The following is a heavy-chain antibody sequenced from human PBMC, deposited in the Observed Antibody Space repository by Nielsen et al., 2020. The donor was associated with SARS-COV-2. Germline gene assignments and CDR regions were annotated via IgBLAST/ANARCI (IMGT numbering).Heavy chain of an antibody. J-gene: IGHJ5*02. D-gene: IGHD3-22*01. Sequence: GESLKISCAASGFTFSSYWMSWVRQAPGKGLEWVANIKQDGSEKYYVDSVKGRFTISRDNSKNTLYLQMNSLRAEDTAVYYCAKDEYYDRSWFDPWGQGTLVTVSS. CDR2: IKQDGSEK. CDR1: GFTFSSYW. V-gene: IGHV3-7*01. CDR3: AKDEYYDRSWFDP.